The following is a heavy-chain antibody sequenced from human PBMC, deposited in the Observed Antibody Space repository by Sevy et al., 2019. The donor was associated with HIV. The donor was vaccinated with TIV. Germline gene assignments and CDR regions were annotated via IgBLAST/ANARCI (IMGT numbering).Heavy chain of an antibody. Sequence: GGSLRLSCAASGFTFSSYNMNWVRQAPGKGLEWVSSISSSSNYIYYADSMKGRFTISRANAKNSLYLQMNSLRAEDTAVYYCARVVAYCSGGSCFPGYYYGMDVWGQGTTVTVSS. CDR2: ISSSSNYI. J-gene: IGHJ6*02. V-gene: IGHV3-21*01. D-gene: IGHD2-15*01. CDR1: GFTFSSYN. CDR3: ARVVAYCSGGSCFPGYYYGMDV.